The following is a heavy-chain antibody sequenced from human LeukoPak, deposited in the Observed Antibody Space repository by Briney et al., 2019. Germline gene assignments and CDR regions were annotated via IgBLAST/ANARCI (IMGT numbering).Heavy chain of an antibody. CDR2: MNPNSGNT. CDR3: ARGGSSWGSGSYYQRY. Sequence: ASVKVSCKASGYTFTSYGISWVRQAPGQGLEWMGWMNPNSGNTGYAQKFQGRVTMTRNTSISTAYMELSSLRSDDTAVYYCARGGSSWGSGSYYQRYWGQGTLVTVSS. CDR1: GYTFTSYG. V-gene: IGHV1-8*02. J-gene: IGHJ4*02. D-gene: IGHD3-10*01.